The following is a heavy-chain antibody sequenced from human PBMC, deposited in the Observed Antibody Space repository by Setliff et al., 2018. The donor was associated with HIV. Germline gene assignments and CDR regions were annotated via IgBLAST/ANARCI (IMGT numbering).Heavy chain of an antibody. D-gene: IGHD3-10*01. CDR1: GYTFSSND. Sequence: GASVKVSCKASGYTFSSNDINWVRQATGQGLEWMGWMNPDSGNTGYAQKFQGRVTMTRDTSISTAYMELNNLKFEDTAVYYCARAGSFDPYYYMDVWGKGTTVTVSS. J-gene: IGHJ6*03. CDR2: MNPDSGNT. V-gene: IGHV1-8*01. CDR3: ARAGSFDPYYYMDV.